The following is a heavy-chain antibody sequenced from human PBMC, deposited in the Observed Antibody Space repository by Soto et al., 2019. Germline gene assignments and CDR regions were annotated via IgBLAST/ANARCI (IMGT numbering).Heavy chain of an antibody. CDR1: GGTFSSYT. Sequence: QVQLVQSGAEVKKPGSSVKVSCKASGGTFSSYTISWVRQAPGQGLEWMGRIIPILGIANYAQKFQGRVTITADKSTSTAYMELSSLRSEDTAVYYCARALPYDSSGYHFDYWGQGTLVTVSS. D-gene: IGHD3-22*01. V-gene: IGHV1-69*02. CDR2: IIPILGIA. J-gene: IGHJ4*02. CDR3: ARALPYDSSGYHFDY.